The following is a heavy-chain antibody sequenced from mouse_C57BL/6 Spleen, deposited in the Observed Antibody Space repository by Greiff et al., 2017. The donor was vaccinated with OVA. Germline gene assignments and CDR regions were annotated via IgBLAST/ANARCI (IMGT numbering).Heavy chain of an antibody. D-gene: IGHD2-5*01. CDR1: GFNIKDDY. J-gene: IGHJ2*01. CDR2: IDPENGDT. V-gene: IGHV14-4*01. Sequence: VQLKESGAELVRPGASVKLSCTASGFNIKDDYMHWVKQRPEQGLEWIGWIDPENGDTEYASKFQGKATITADTSSNTAYLQLSSLTSEDTAVYYCTKSNYDYFDYWGQGTTLTVSS. CDR3: TKSNYDYFDY.